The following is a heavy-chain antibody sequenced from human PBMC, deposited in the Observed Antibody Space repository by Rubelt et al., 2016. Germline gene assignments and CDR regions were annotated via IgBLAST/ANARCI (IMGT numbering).Heavy chain of an antibody. CDR1: GGTFSTSS. CDR2: IIPVFGRT. D-gene: IGHD2-21*01. Sequence: QVQLVQSGAEVKKPGSSVKVSCRASGGTFSTSSITWVRQAPGQGLEWMGGIIPVFGRTNYAQKFQGRVTITADESTSTAFMALSSLRSDDTAVYYCARNLNGDYFSVDYWGQGTLVTVSS. V-gene: IGHV1-69*01. CDR3: ARNLNGDYFSVDY. J-gene: IGHJ4*02.